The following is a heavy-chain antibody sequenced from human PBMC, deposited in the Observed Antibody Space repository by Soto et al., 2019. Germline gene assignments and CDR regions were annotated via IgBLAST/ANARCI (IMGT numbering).Heavy chain of an antibody. D-gene: IGHD1-1*01. J-gene: IGHJ4*02. CDR2: ISAHNGNT. CDR1: GYDFTTYG. V-gene: IGHV1-18*01. Sequence: QVHLVQSGAEVKNPGASVKVSCKGSGYDFTTYGITWVRQAPGQGLEWMAWISAHNGNTNYAPNLQGRVTVTRDTSTSTAYIELRSLRSHDTAVYYCARGRYGDYWGQGALVTVSS. CDR3: ARGRYGDY.